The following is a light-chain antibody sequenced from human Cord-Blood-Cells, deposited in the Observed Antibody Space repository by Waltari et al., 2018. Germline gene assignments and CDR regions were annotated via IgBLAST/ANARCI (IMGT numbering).Light chain of an antibody. CDR1: QCVSSSY. CDR2: GAS. V-gene: IGKV3-20*01. J-gene: IGKJ3*01. CDR3: QQYGSSPFT. Sequence: EIVLTQSPGPLSLSPGERATLSCRASQCVSSSYLALYQQKPGQAPSLLIYGASSRATGIPDRFSGSGSGTDFTLTISRLEPEDFAVYYCQQYGSSPFTFGPGTKVDIK.